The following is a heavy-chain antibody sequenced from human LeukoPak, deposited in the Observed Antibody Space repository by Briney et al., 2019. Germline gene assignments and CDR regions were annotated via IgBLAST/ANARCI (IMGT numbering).Heavy chain of an antibody. D-gene: IGHD4-11*01. CDR1: GLTFSSYS. V-gene: IGHV3-21*01. Sequence: GGSLRLSCAASGLTFSSYSMNWVRQAPGKGLEWVSSISSSSSYIYYADSVKGRFTISRDNAKNSQYLQMNSLRAEDTAVYYCARRIDYTLDYWGQGSLVTVSS. J-gene: IGHJ4*02. CDR3: ARRIDYTLDY. CDR2: ISSSSSYI.